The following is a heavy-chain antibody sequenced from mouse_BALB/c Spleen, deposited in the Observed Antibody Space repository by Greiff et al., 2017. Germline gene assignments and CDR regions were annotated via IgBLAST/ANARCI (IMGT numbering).Heavy chain of an antibody. CDR1: GYTFTSYW. J-gene: IGHJ4*01. Sequence: DLVKPGASVKLSCKASGYTFTSYWMNWIKQRPGQGLEWIGRIAPGSGSTYYNEMFKGKGTLTVDTSSSTAYIQLSSLSSEDSAVYYCARNGYYGYAMDYWGQGTSVTVSA. V-gene: IGHV1S41*01. CDR3: ARNGYYGYAMDY. D-gene: IGHD2-3*01. CDR2: IAPGSGST.